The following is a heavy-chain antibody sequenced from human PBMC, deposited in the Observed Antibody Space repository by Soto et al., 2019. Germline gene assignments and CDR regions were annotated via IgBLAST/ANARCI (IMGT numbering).Heavy chain of an antibody. Sequence: VASVKVSCKASGYTFTSYYMHWVRQAPGQGLEWMGIINPSGGSTSYAQKFQGRVTMTRDTSTSTVYMELSSLRSEDTAVYYCARVVNTAMVLNYYYYYGMDVWGQGTTVTVSS. CDR1: GYTFTSYY. CDR3: ARVVNTAMVLNYYYYYGMDV. V-gene: IGHV1-46*01. D-gene: IGHD5-18*01. CDR2: INPSGGST. J-gene: IGHJ6*02.